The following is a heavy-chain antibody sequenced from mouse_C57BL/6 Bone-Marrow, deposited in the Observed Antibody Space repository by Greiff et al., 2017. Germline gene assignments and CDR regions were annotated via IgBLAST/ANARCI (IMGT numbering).Heavy chain of an antibody. Sequence: QVQLQQSGAELVRPGTSVKVSCKASGYAFTNYLIEWVKQRPGQGLEWIGVINPGSGGTNYNEKFKGKATLTADKSSSTAYMQLSSLTSEDSAVYFCARWGYYGSRFDYWGQGTTLTVSS. CDR3: ARWGYYGSRFDY. D-gene: IGHD1-1*01. CDR2: INPGSGGT. J-gene: IGHJ2*01. CDR1: GYAFTNYL. V-gene: IGHV1-54*01.